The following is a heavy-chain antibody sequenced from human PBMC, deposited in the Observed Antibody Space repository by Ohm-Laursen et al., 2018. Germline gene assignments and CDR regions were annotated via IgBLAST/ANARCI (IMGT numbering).Heavy chain of an antibody. J-gene: IGHJ6*02. V-gene: IGHV3-23*01. D-gene: IGHD5-12*01. CDR1: GFTFSSYS. CDR2: ISGSGGST. Sequence: SLRLSCTASGFTFSSYSMNWVRQAPGKGLEWVSSISGSGGSTYYADSVKGRFTISRDNSKNTLYLQMNSLRAEDTAVYYCATLTEYSGYARELEYYYYYYGMDVWGQGTTVTVSS. CDR3: ATLTEYSGYARELEYYYYYYGMDV.